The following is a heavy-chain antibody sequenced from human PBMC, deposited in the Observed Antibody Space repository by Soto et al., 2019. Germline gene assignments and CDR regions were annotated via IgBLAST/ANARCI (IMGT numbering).Heavy chain of an antibody. CDR3: AIGATVTQYDY. J-gene: IGHJ4*02. V-gene: IGHV4-61*01. D-gene: IGHD4-17*01. Sequence: PSETLSLTCTVTGVSVSSGSFYWAWIRQPPGKGLEWIGFISYSGTTNYNPSLKSRVAISVDTSRSHISLKVSSLTAADTAVYYCAIGATVTQYDYWGQGTLVTVSS. CDR2: ISYSGTT. CDR1: GVSVSSGSFY.